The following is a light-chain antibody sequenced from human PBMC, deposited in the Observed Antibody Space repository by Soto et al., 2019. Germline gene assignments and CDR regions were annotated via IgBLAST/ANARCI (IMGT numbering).Light chain of an antibody. CDR1: HRGLYSSNNKNY. CDR2: WAS. Sequence: DIVMTQYPDSLAVSLGERATIHCKSSHRGLYSSNNKNYLAWYQQKPGQPPKLLIYWASTLESGVPDRFSGSGSGTDFTLTISSLQAEDVAVYYCQQYYSTPHTFGQGTKLEIK. CDR3: QQYYSTPHT. V-gene: IGKV4-1*01. J-gene: IGKJ2*01.